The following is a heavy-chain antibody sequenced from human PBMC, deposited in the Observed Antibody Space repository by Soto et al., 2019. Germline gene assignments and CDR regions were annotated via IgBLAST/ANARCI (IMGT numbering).Heavy chain of an antibody. D-gene: IGHD2-15*01. V-gene: IGHV3-74*01. CDR2: INTDGTNS. J-gene: IGHJ5*02. CDR1: GFTFYRYW. Sequence: PGGSLRLSCAASGFTFYRYWMHWVRHAPGKGLVWVSHINTDGTNSNYADSVKGRFTISRDNAKSTLFLQMNSLRDEDTAVYYCAREFCSGGNCYTYYFDPWGQGIPVTVS. CDR3: AREFCSGGNCYTYYFDP.